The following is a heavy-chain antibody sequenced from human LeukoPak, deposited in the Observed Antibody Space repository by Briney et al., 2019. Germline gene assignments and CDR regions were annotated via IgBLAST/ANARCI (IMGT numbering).Heavy chain of an antibody. CDR1: GGSFSGYY. Sequence: SETLSLTCAVYGGSFSGYYWSWIRQPPGKGLEWIGEINHSGSTNYNPSLKSRVTVSVDTSKNQFSLKLSSVTAADTAVYYCARLGYCSSTSCSKPRPYHYYYYMDVWGKGTTVTISS. V-gene: IGHV4-34*01. CDR3: ARLGYCSSTSCSKPRPYHYYYYMDV. D-gene: IGHD2-2*01. CDR2: INHSGST. J-gene: IGHJ6*03.